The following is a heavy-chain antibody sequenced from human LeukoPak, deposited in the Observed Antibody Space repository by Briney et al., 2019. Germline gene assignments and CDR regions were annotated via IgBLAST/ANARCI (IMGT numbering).Heavy chain of an antibody. CDR2: VYHGGNT. Sequence: SETLSLTCTVSGYSISNGYYWGWIRQPPGKGLEFIGSVYHGGNTYKASLKSRVTISLDTSKNQFSLRLSSVTAADTAVYYCARSYSGSFLYWGQGSLVTVSS. D-gene: IGHD1-26*01. V-gene: IGHV4-38-2*02. CDR3: ARSYSGSFLY. J-gene: IGHJ1*01. CDR1: GYSISNGYY.